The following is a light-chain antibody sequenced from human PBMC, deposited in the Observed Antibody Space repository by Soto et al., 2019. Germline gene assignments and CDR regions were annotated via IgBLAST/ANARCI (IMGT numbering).Light chain of an antibody. Sequence: EIVLTQSPGTLSLSPGERATLSCRASQSVSSSYLAWYQQKPGQAPRLLICGASSRATGIPDRFSGRGSGTDFTLTISRLEPEDFAVYYCQKYDTKRFGQGTKVEIK. J-gene: IGKJ1*01. CDR1: QSVSSSY. CDR2: GAS. CDR3: QKYDTKR. V-gene: IGKV3-20*01.